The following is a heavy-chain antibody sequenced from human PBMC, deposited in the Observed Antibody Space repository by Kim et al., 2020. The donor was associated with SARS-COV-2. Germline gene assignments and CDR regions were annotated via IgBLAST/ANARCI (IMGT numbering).Heavy chain of an antibody. Sequence: GGSLRLSCAASGFTFSSYAMHWVRQAPGKGLEWVAVISYDGSNKYYADSVKGRFTISRDNSKNTLYLQMNSLRAEDTAVYYCARDRGLLDYWGQGTLVTV. J-gene: IGHJ4*02. V-gene: IGHV3-30*04. CDR1: GFTFSSYA. CDR2: ISYDGSNK. CDR3: ARDRGLLDY.